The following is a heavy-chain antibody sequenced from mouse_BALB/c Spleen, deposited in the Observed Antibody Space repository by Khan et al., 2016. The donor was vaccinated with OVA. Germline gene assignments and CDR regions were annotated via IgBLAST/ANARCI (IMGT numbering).Heavy chain of an antibody. CDR2: IWNDGNT. J-gene: IGHJ4*01. CDR3: ARQPYYHYNIMDY. V-gene: IGHV2-6-1*01. D-gene: IGHD2-10*01. Sequence: VQLQESGPGLVAPSQSLSITCTISGFSLTNYGVHWVRQPPGKGLEWLVVIWNDGNTAYNSALKSRLTISKDNSKSQVFLKMNSIQTDDTAMYFCARQPYYHYNIMDYWGQGTSVTVSS. CDR1: GFSLTNYG.